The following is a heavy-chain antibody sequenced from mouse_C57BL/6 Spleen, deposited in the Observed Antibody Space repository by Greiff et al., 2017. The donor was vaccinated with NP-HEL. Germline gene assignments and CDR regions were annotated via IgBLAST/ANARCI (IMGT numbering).Heavy chain of an antibody. Sequence: VQLQQSGAELVRPGASVTLSCKASGYTFTDFEMHWVKQTPVHGLEWIGAIDPETGGTAYNQKFKGKAILTADKSSSTAYTELRSLTSEDSAVYYCTRLRAYYGSSPYAMDYWGQGTSVTVSS. CDR2: IDPETGGT. D-gene: IGHD1-1*01. V-gene: IGHV1-15*01. CDR3: TRLRAYYGSSPYAMDY. CDR1: GYTFTDFE. J-gene: IGHJ4*01.